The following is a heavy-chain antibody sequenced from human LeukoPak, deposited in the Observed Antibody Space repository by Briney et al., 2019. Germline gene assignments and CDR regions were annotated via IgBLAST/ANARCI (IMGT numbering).Heavy chain of an antibody. CDR2: IRYDGGNK. CDR3: AKGPGRAYYESGDYYKK. J-gene: IGHJ1*01. Sequence: GGSLRLSCAASGFTFSSYGMHWVRQAPGKGLEWVAFIRYDGGNKYYADSVKGRFTISRDNSKNTLYLQMNSLRAEDTATYYCAKGPGRAYYESGDYYKKWGQGTLVTVSS. D-gene: IGHD3-10*01. CDR1: GFTFSSYG. V-gene: IGHV3-30*02.